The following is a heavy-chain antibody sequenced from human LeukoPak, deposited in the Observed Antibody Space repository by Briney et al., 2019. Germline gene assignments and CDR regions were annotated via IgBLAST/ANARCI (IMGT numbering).Heavy chain of an antibody. Sequence: ASVKVSCKASGGTFSSYAISWVRQAPGQGLEWMGGIIPIFGTPNYAQKFQGRVTITADESTSTAYMELSSLRSEDTAVYYCARYCSSTSCYGDWFDPWGQGTLVTVSS. D-gene: IGHD2-2*01. CDR2: IIPIFGTP. J-gene: IGHJ5*02. CDR3: ARYCSSTSCYGDWFDP. CDR1: GGTFSSYA. V-gene: IGHV1-69*13.